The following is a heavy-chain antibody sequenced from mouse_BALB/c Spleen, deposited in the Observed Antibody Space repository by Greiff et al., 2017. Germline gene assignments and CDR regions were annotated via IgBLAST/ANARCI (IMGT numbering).Heavy chain of an antibody. V-gene: IGHV1-54*01. D-gene: IGHD1-1*01. Sequence: VQLQQSGAELVRPGTSVKVSCKASGYAFTNYLIEWVKQRPGQGLEWIGVINPGSGGTNYNEKFKGKATLTADKSSSTAYMQLSSLTSDDSAVYFCANGVRSTWFAYWGQGTLVTVSA. CDR3: ANGVRSTWFAY. CDR2: INPGSGGT. J-gene: IGHJ3*01. CDR1: GYAFTNYL.